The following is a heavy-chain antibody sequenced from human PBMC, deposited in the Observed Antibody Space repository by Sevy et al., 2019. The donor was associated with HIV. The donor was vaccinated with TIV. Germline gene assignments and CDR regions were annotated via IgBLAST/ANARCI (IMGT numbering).Heavy chain of an antibody. CDR1: GYSFTSYW. Sequence: GESLKISCKGSGYSFTSYWIDWVRQMPGKGLEWMGIIYPGDSDTRYSPSFQGQVTISADKSISTAYLQWSSLKASDTAMYYCARAGSYSSSHSDKSDAFDIWGQGTMVTVSS. CDR2: IYPGDSDT. V-gene: IGHV5-51*01. J-gene: IGHJ3*02. CDR3: ARAGSYSSSHSDKSDAFDI. D-gene: IGHD6-13*01.